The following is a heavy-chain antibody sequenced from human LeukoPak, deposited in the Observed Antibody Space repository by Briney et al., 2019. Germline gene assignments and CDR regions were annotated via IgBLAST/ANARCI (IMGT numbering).Heavy chain of an antibody. Sequence: GVSLRLSCAAWGFTFSIYAMHGVRRSPGKGLEGVAVISYEGSNRLYADCVERLFTISRDNSKNTLYLQMTRLRADDTAVYYCARDFSGYSYAIDYWGQGTLVTVSS. CDR3: ARDFSGYSYAIDY. D-gene: IGHD5-18*01. V-gene: IGHV3-30-3*01. J-gene: IGHJ4*02. CDR1: GFTFSIYA. CDR2: ISYEGSNR.